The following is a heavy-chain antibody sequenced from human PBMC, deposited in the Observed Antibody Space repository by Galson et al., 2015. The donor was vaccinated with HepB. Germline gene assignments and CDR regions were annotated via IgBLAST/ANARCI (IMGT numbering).Heavy chain of an antibody. D-gene: IGHD3-22*01. V-gene: IGHV5-51*03. J-gene: IGHJ3*02. CDR2: IYPGDSDT. CDR1: GYSFTSYW. CDR3: ARRDYYDSSGYYRGRGAFDI. Sequence: QSGAEVKKPGESLKISCKGSGYSFTSYWIGWVRQMPGKGLEWMGIIYPGDSDTRYSPSFQGQVTISADKSISTAYLQWSSLKASDTAMYYCARRDYYDSSGYYRGRGAFDIWGQGTMVTVSS.